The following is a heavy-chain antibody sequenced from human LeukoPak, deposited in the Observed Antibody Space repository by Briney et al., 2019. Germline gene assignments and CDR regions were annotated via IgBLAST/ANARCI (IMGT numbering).Heavy chain of an antibody. V-gene: IGHV4-39*01. D-gene: IGHD3-22*01. CDR1: GGSISSSRYY. J-gene: IGHJ4*02. Sequence: PSETLSLTCTVSGGSISSSRYYWGWIRQPPGKGLEWIGSIYYSGSTYYNPSLKSRVTISVDTSKNQFSLKLSSVTAADTAVYYCARLADYYDSGGSFDYWGQGTLVIVSS. CDR3: ARLADYYDSGGSFDY. CDR2: IYYSGST.